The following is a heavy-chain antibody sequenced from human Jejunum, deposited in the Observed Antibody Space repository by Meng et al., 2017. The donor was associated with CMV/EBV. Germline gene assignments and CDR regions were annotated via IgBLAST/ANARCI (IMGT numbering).Heavy chain of an antibody. D-gene: IGHD4-11*01. CDR1: FTFSTYS. V-gene: IGHV3-21*01. J-gene: IGHJ6*02. CDR2: IRSSSSYI. CDR3: AKVTTGNYYYYGMDV. Sequence: FTFSTYSMNWVRQAPGKGLEWVSSIRSSSSYIYYADSVKGRFTISKDNAKNSLYLQMNSLRAEDTAVYYCAKVTTGNYYYYGMDVWGQGTTVTVSS.